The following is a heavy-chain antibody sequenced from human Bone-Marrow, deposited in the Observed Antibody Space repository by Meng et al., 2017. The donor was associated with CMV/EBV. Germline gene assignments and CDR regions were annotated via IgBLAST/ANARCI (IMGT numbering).Heavy chain of an antibody. CDR3: AKESGWYPGDDAFDI. CDR1: GFTFSSYW. V-gene: IGHV3-7*03. D-gene: IGHD6-19*01. Sequence: GGSLRLSCAASGFTFSSYWMSWVRQAPGKGLEWVANIKQDGSEKYYVDSVKGRFTISRDNAKNSLYLQMNSLRAEDTAVYYCAKESGWYPGDDAFDIWGQGTMVTVSS. CDR2: IKQDGSEK. J-gene: IGHJ3*02.